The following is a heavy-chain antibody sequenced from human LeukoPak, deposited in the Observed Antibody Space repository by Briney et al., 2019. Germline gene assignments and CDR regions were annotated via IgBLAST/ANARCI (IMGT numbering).Heavy chain of an antibody. CDR1: GYTFTSYG. V-gene: IGHV1-18*01. D-gene: IGHD3-10*01. Sequence: ASVKVSCKASGYTFTSYGISWVRQAPGQGLEWMGWISAYNGNTNYAQKLQGRVTMTTDTSTSTAYMELRSLRSDDTAVYYCARDTLYYYGSGSSLDYWGQGTLVTVSS. CDR3: ARDTLYYYGSGSSLDY. J-gene: IGHJ4*02. CDR2: ISAYNGNT.